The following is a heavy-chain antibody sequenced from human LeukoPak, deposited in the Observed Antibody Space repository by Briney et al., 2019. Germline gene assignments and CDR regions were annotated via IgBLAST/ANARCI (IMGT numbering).Heavy chain of an antibody. CDR3: ARVRLDYYYYYMDV. J-gene: IGHJ6*03. Sequence: PSETLSLTCTVSGGSISSYYWSWIRQPAGKGLEWIGRIYTSGSTNYNPSLKSRVTMSVDTSKNQFSLKLGSVTAADTAVYYCARVRLDYYYYYMDVWGKGTTVTVSS. CDR2: IYTSGST. CDR1: GGSISSYY. V-gene: IGHV4-4*07.